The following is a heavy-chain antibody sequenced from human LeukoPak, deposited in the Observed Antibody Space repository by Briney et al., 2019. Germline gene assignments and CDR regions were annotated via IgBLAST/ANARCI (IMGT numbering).Heavy chain of an antibody. J-gene: IGHJ3*02. D-gene: IGHD5-24*01. CDR3: ASKVEMAPSGAWAFDI. V-gene: IGHV3-43*02. CDR2: VSGDGGIT. CDR1: GFTFDDFA. Sequence: GGSLRLSCAASGFTFDDFAMHWVRQAPGKGLEWVSLVSGDGGITYYADSVRGRFTISRDNSKNSLYLQMNSLRAEDTAVYYCASKVEMAPSGAWAFDIWGRGTMVTVSS.